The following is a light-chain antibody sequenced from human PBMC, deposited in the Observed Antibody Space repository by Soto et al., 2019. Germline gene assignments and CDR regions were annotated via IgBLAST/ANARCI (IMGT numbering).Light chain of an antibody. CDR3: QQTYSTPWT. V-gene: IGKV1-39*01. CDR2: AAS. CDR1: QSMSRY. Sequence: DIQKTKSPSSLSAAVGDRVTITCRASQSMSRYLSWYQLRPGKAPKLLIYAASSLQSGVPSRFSGSGSGTDFTLTITSLQPEDFATYYCQQTYSTPWTFGQGTNMEIK. J-gene: IGKJ1*01.